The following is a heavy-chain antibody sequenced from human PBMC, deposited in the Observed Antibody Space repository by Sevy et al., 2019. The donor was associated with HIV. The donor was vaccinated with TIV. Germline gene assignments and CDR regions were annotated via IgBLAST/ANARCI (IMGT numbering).Heavy chain of an antibody. D-gene: IGHD3-3*01. Sequence: SETLSLTCGVYGGSSSGYYWSWIRQPPGKGLEWIGEINHSGSTNYNPSLKSRVTISVDTSKNQFSLKLSSVTAADTAVYYCARYRVAGNFDYWGQGTLVTVSS. V-gene: IGHV4-34*01. CDR1: GGSSSGYY. CDR2: INHSGST. J-gene: IGHJ4*02. CDR3: ARYRVAGNFDY.